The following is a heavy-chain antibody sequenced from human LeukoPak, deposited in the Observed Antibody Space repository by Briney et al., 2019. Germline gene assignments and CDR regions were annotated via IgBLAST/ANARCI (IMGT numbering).Heavy chain of an antibody. D-gene: IGHD3-22*01. CDR1: GGTFSSYA. Sequence: SVKVSCKPSGGTFSSYAINWVRQAPGQGLEWLGGIIPIFVTPNYAQKFQGRVTITTDESASTVYMQLSSLRSEDTAMYYCARGSREYYYDSGGYAMDVWGKGTTVTVSS. V-gene: IGHV1-69*05. J-gene: IGHJ6*03. CDR3: ARGSREYYYDSGGYAMDV. CDR2: IIPIFVTP.